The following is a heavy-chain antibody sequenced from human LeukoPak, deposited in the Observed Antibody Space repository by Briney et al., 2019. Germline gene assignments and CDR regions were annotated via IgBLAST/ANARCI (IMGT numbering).Heavy chain of an antibody. CDR2: ISTDGYTS. J-gene: IGHJ4*02. D-gene: IGHD2-15*01. CDR1: GLAFSAYK. V-gene: IGHV3-74*01. CDR3: VVGGSPGY. Sequence: GGSLRLSCAASGLAFSAYKMHWVRQAPRKGLVWVSRISTDGYTSDYADFVQGRFTASRDNTKNTWSLEMNSLRAEDAAVYYCVVGGSPGYWGQGTLVTVSS.